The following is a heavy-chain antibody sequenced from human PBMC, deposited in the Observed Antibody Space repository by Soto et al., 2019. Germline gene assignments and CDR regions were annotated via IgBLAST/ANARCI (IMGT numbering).Heavy chain of an antibody. V-gene: IGHV5-51*01. CDR1: GFIFTSSW. Sequence: HGESLKISCKGSGFIFTSSWIGWVRQMPGKVLEWMGIIYPGDSETRNSPSFQGQVTISADKSISTAYLQWSRLKVSDTAMYYCARRSGTGASWYFDLWGCGXLVTVSS. J-gene: IGHJ2*01. CDR3: ARRSGTGASWYFDL. CDR2: IYPGDSET. D-gene: IGHD1-1*01.